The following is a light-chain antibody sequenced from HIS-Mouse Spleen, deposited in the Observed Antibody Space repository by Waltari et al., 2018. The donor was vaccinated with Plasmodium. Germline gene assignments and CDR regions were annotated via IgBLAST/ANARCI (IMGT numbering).Light chain of an antibody. Sequence: EIVLTQSPATLSLSPGERATLSCRASQCVSSSYLSWYQQKPGQAPRLLIYGASTRASGVPARFSGSGSGTDFTLTISSLQPEDFAVYYCQQDYNLPYTFGQGTKVEIK. CDR3: QQDYNLPYT. CDR2: GAS. J-gene: IGKJ2*01. V-gene: IGKV3D-7*01. CDR1: QCVSSSY.